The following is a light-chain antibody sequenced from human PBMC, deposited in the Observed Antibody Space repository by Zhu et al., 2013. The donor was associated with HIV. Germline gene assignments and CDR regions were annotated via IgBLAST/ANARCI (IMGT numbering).Light chain of an antibody. CDR3: QVWDSSSDHWV. V-gene: IGLV3-21*02. CDR2: DDS. Sequence: SYELTQPPSVSVAPGQTAKITCGGFNLGSKSVHWYQQKSGQAPVLVVFDDSDRPSGIPERFSGSNSGNTATLTISRVEAGDEADYYCQVWDSSSDHWVFGGGTKLTVL. J-gene: IGLJ3*02. CDR1: NLGSKS.